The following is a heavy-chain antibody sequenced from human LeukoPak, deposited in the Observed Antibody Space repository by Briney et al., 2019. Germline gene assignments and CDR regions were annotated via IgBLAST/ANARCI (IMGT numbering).Heavy chain of an antibody. Sequence: SETLSLTCTVSGGSISSYYWSWLRQPPGKGLEWIGYIYYSGSTNYNPSLKSRVTISVDTSKNQFSLKLSSVTAADTAVYYCARVGYYGSGSYYYWFDPWGQGTLVTVSS. CDR3: ARVGYYGSGSYYYWFDP. CDR2: IYYSGST. J-gene: IGHJ5*02. V-gene: IGHV4-59*01. CDR1: GGSISSYY. D-gene: IGHD3-10*01.